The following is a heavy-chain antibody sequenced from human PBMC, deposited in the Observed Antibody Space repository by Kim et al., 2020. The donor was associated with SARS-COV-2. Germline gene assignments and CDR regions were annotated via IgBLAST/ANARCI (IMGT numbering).Heavy chain of an antibody. CDR1: GYTFLNYV. J-gene: IGHJ4*02. CDR3: VGVEPNRRGDY. Sequence: ASVKVSCKASGYTFLNYVMAWVRQDPGQGLEWMGWISALNGNTNLAQKFQDRLTLTTDKSTSTAYVELRSLRSDDTAVYYCVGVEPNRRGDYWGQGTQVTVSS. V-gene: IGHV1-18*01. CDR2: ISALNGNT.